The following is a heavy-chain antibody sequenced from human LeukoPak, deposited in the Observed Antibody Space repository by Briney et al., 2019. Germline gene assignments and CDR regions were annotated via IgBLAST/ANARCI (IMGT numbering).Heavy chain of an antibody. CDR1: GGSISSYY. Sequence: PSETLSLTCTVSGGSISSYYWSWIRQPPGKGLEWIGYIYYSGSTNYNPSLKSRVTISVDTSKNQFSLKLSSVTAADTAVYYCARKKQSGSYYFDYWGQGTLVTVSS. CDR2: IYYSGST. CDR3: ARKKQSGSYYFDY. V-gene: IGHV4-59*01. D-gene: IGHD1-26*01. J-gene: IGHJ4*02.